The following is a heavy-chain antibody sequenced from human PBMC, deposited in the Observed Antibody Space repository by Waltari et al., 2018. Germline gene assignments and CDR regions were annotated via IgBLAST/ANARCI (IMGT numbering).Heavy chain of an antibody. J-gene: IGHJ4*02. Sequence: LVESGGALVQPGGSLTLSCTASGFTFSRFEMTWVRRAPGKGLGWISYMSAGGTSVSYADSVKVRFTISRDNTRNSLLLQMNSLRAEDTAIYYCARDSRNFGVVRFDHWGQGTLLTVAS. CDR1: GFTFSRFE. V-gene: IGHV3-48*03. CDR3: ARDSRNFGVVRFDH. D-gene: IGHD3-3*01. CDR2: MSAGGTSV.